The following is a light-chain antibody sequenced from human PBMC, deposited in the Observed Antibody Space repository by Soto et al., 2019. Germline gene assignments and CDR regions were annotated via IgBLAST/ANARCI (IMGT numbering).Light chain of an antibody. J-gene: IGLJ1*01. CDR2: XVG. Sequence: QSVLTQPRSVSGSPGHSVTISCTGTSSDVGGYSYVSWYQQHPGKAPKLMISXVGXRPSGVPDRFSGSKFGNTASLAISGLQAEDEAEDYCCSYAGALTYVIGSGAKVTVL. V-gene: IGLV2-11*01. CDR3: CSYAGALTYV. CDR1: SSDVGGYSY.